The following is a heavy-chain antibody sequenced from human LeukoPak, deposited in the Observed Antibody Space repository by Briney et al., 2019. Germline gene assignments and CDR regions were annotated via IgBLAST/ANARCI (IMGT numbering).Heavy chain of an antibody. CDR2: IYYSGST. D-gene: IGHD3-3*01. CDR3: ARASYDFWSGYYTNNWFDP. CDR1: GGSISSSSYY. Sequence: KPPETLSLTCTVSGGSISSSSYYWGWIRQPPGKGLEWIGYIYYSGSTYYNPSLKSRVTISVDTSKNQFSLKLSSVTAADTAVYYCARASYDFWSGYYTNNWFDPWGQGTLVTVSS. J-gene: IGHJ5*02. V-gene: IGHV4-30-4*08.